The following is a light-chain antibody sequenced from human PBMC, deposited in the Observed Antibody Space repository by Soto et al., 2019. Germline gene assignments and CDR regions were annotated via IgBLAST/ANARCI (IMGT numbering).Light chain of an antibody. Sequence: IQLTQSPSSLSASVGDTVTITCRASQAIGSYFVWYQQRPGTAPKLLIYSASTLHSGVPSRFSGSGSGTDFTLTISSLQPEDFATYYCQQVDSYPRTFGPGTTVEI. J-gene: IGKJ3*01. CDR2: SAS. V-gene: IGKV1-9*01. CDR1: QAIGSY. CDR3: QQVDSYPRT.